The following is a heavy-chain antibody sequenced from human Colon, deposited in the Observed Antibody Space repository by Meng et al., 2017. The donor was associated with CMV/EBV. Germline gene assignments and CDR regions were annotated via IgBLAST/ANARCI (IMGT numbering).Heavy chain of an antibody. Sequence: QVQLLQPGAEVKKPGSSVKVSCKASGGTFVTSTFHWVRQAPGQGLEWMGGIIPMFGSPSYSQRFRGRVTITADDLEVNSLRSEDTAVYYCARGKQAGFDLWGQGTLVTVSS. J-gene: IGHJ5*02. CDR3: ARGKQAGFDL. CDR2: IIPMFGSP. D-gene: IGHD6-13*01. V-gene: IGHV1-69*12. CDR1: GGTFVTST.